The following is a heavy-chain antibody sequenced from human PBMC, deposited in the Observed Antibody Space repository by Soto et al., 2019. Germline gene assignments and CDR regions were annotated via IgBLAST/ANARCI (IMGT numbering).Heavy chain of an antibody. CDR1: GFTFSSYA. J-gene: IGHJ3*02. CDR3: AKGFPIPVAGTVAFDI. V-gene: IGHV3-23*01. CDR2: ISGNGVFT. Sequence: GGSLRLSCAASGFTFSSYAMTWVHQAPGKGLDWVSNISGNGVFTYYADFVKGRFTISRDNSKDTLYLEMNGLRVDDTAVYYCAKGFPIPVAGTVAFDIWGQGTMVTVSS. D-gene: IGHD6-19*01.